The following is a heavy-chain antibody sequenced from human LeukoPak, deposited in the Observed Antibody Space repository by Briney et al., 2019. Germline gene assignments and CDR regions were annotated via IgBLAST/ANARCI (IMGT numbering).Heavy chain of an antibody. J-gene: IGHJ5*02. CDR3: ARDQYYYDSSGYYDNWFDP. CDR2: ISYDGSNK. CDR1: GFTFSSYA. V-gene: IGHV3-30-3*01. D-gene: IGHD3-22*01. Sequence: GGSQRLSCAASGFTFSSYAMHWVRQAPGKGLEWVAVISYDGSNKYYADSVKGRFTISRDNSKNTLYLQMNSLRAEDTAVYYCARDQYYYDSSGYYDNWFDPWGQGTLVTVSS.